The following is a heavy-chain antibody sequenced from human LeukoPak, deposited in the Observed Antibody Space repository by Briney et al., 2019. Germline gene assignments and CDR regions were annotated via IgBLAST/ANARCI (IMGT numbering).Heavy chain of an antibody. V-gene: IGHV5-51*01. CDR1: GYSFTSYW. Sequence: GESLKISCKGSGYSFTSYWIGWVRQMPGKGLEWMGIIYPGDSDTRYSPSFQGQVTISADKSISTAYLQWSSLKASDTAMYYCARHVEGDEHIVVVTATPGAFDIWGQGTMVTVSS. CDR3: ARHVEGDEHIVVVTATPGAFDI. D-gene: IGHD2-21*02. CDR2: IYPGDSDT. J-gene: IGHJ3*02.